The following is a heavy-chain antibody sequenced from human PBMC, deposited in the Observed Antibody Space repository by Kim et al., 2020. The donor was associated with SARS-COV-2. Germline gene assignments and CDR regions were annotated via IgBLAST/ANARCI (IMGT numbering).Heavy chain of an antibody. Sequence: ASVKVSCKASGYTFTSYAMNWVRQAPGQGLEWMGWINTNTGNPTYAQGFTGRLVFSLDTSVSTAYLQISSLKAEDTAVYYCARDRGYYDSSGYYYGGAVGAFDIWSQRTMVTVSS. CDR2: INTNTGNP. CDR1: GYTFTSYA. D-gene: IGHD3-22*01. V-gene: IGHV7-4-1*02. CDR3: ARDRGYYDSSGYYYGGAVGAFDI. J-gene: IGHJ3*02.